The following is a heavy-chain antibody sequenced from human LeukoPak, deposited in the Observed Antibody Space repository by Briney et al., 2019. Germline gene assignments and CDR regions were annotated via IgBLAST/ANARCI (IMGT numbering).Heavy chain of an antibody. D-gene: IGHD1-7*01. V-gene: IGHV4-39*07. Sequence: SETLSLTCTVSGGSISSSSYYWGWIRQPPGKGLEWIGSIYYSGSTYYNPSLKSRVTISVDKSKNQFSLKLSSVTAADTAVYYCARVVEAGTYYYYGMDVWGQGTTVTVSS. CDR2: IYYSGST. J-gene: IGHJ6*02. CDR3: ARVVEAGTYYYYGMDV. CDR1: GGSISSSSYY.